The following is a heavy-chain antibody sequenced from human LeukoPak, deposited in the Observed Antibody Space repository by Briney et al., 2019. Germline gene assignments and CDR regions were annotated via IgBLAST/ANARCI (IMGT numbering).Heavy chain of an antibody. CDR2: IIPIFGTA. V-gene: IGHV1-69*13. Sequence: GASVKVSCKASGGTFSSYAISWVRQAPGQGLEWMGGIIPIFGTANYAQKFQGRVTITADESTSTAYMELSSLRSEDTAVYYCATTDDYGAPGGLWGQGTLVTVSS. D-gene: IGHD4-17*01. CDR3: ATTDDYGAPGGL. CDR1: GGTFSSYA. J-gene: IGHJ4*02.